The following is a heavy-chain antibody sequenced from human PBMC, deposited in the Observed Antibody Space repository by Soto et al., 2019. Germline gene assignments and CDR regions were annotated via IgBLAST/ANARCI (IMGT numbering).Heavy chain of an antibody. CDR3: ARATNTHDSNGYFNY. D-gene: IGHD3-22*01. V-gene: IGHV1-69*01. J-gene: IGHJ4*02. Sequence: QVQLVQSEAEVKKPGSSVKVSCKHSGSTFSSHTLSWVRQAPGQGLEWVGEIIPIFDTATYAQKFQGRVTNNADESTTTAYMEVSSLRSGNTDVYYCARATNTHDSNGYFNYWGLGTPVTVSS. CDR1: GSTFSSHT. CDR2: IIPIFDTA.